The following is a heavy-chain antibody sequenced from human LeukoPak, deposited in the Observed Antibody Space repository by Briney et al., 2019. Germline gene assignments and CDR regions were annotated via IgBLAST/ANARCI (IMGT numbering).Heavy chain of an antibody. J-gene: IGHJ4*02. D-gene: IGHD6-13*01. CDR1: GGTFSSYA. CDR3: AIRIAAAGIDY. Sequence: SVKVSCKASGGTFSSYAISWVRQAPGQGLEWMGGIIPIFGTTNYAQKFQGRVTITADESTSTAYMELSSLRSEDTAVYYCAIRIAAAGIDYWGQGTLVTVSS. CDR2: IIPIFGTT. V-gene: IGHV1-69*13.